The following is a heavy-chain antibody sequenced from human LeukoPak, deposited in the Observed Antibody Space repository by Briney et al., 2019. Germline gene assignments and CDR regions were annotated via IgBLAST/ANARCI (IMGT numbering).Heavy chain of an antibody. J-gene: IGHJ4*02. CDR1: GFTFSKYW. CDR2: INTDGTVT. CDR3: ATRQWLAPPPDS. Sequence: GGSLRLSCAASGFTFSKYWMLWVRQAPGKGLESVSRINTDGTVTTYADSVKGRFTVSRDNADNTMFLQMNNVRDEDTAVYYCATRQWLAPPPDSWGQGTPVTVSS. V-gene: IGHV3-74*01. D-gene: IGHD6-19*01.